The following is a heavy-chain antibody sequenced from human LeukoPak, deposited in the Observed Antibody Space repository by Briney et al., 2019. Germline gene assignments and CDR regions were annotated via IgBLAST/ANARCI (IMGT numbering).Heavy chain of an antibody. V-gene: IGHV1-2*06. D-gene: IGHD6-13*01. J-gene: IGHJ5*02. CDR3: ARVPIAAAGSGGDWFDP. CDR2: INPNSGGT. CDR1: GYTFTGYY. Sequence: GASVKVSCKASGYTFTGYYMHWVRQAPGQGLEWMGRINPNSGGTNYAQKFQGRVTMTRDTSISTAYMELSSLRSEDTAVYYCARVPIAAAGSGGDWFDPWGQGTLVTVSS.